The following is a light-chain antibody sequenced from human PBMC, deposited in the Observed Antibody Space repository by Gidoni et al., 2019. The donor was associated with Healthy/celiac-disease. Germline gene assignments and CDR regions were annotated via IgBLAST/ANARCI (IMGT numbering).Light chain of an antibody. J-gene: IGKJ3*01. CDR1: QSLLHSNGYNY. Sequence: DIVMTQSPLSLPVTPGEHASISCRSSQSLLHSNGYNYWAWYLQKPGQSPQLLIYLGSNRASGVPDRFSGSGSGTDFTLKISRVEADDVGVYYCMQSLQTPLTFGPGTKVDIK. V-gene: IGKV2-28*01. CDR2: LGS. CDR3: MQSLQTPLT.